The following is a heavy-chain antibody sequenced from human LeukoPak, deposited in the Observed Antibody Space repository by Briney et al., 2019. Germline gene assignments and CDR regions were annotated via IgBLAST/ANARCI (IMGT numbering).Heavy chain of an antibody. CDR2: IIPIFGTA. CDR1: GGTFSSYA. J-gene: IGHJ4*02. D-gene: IGHD6-19*01. CDR3: ARVVDSSGWTHFDY. Sequence: PVKVSCKASGGTFSSYAISWVRQAPGQGLEWMGGIIPIFGTANYAQKFQGRVTITADESTSTAYMELSSLRSEDTAVYYCARVVDSSGWTHFDYWGQGTLVTVSS. V-gene: IGHV1-69*13.